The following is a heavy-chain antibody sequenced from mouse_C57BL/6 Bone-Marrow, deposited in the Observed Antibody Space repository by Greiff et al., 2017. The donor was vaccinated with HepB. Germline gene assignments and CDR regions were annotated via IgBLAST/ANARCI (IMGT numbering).Heavy chain of an antibody. J-gene: IGHJ2*01. CDR1: GFTFSSYA. CDR3: ARGATMVTTGYFYY. V-gene: IGHV5-4*03. CDR2: ISDGGSYT. Sequence: EVKLVESGGGLVKPGGSLKLSCAASGFTFSSYAMSWVRQTPEKRLEWVATISDGGSYTYYPDNVKGRFTISRDNAKNNLYLQMSHLKSEDTAMYYCARGATMVTTGYFYYWGQGTTLTVSS. D-gene: IGHD2-1*01.